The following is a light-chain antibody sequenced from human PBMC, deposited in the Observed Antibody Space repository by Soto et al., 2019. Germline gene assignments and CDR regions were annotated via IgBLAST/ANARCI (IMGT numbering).Light chain of an antibody. CDR3: QQRSNGPSIT. Sequence: KVCTKCPATLSLSPGERATLSCRASQSVSSYLAWYQQKPGQAPRLLIYDASNRATGIPARFSGSGSGTDFTLTISSLEPEDFAVYYCQQRSNGPSITFGQGTRLEI. CDR1: QSVSSY. CDR2: DAS. V-gene: IGKV3-11*01. J-gene: IGKJ5*01.